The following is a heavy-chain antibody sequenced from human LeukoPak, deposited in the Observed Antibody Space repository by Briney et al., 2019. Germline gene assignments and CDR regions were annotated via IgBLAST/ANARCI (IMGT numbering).Heavy chain of an antibody. CDR3: ARDRVTTNTPYFDY. CDR2: INLNSGGT. J-gene: IGHJ4*02. V-gene: IGHV1-2*02. D-gene: IGHD4-17*01. CDR1: GFTFTGYY. Sequence: GASVKVPCKTSGFTFTGYYMHWVRQAPGQGLEWMGWINLNSGGTNYAQKFQGRVTMTRDTSISTAYMELSSLTSDDTAVYFCARDRVTTNTPYFDYWGQGTLVTVSS.